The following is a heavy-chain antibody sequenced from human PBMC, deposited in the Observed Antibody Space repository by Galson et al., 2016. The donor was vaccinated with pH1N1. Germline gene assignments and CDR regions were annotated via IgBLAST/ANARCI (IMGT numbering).Heavy chain of an antibody. V-gene: IGHV4-30-2*04. D-gene: IGHD6-19*01. J-gene: IGHJ3*02. CDR2: GNT. Sequence: GNTDYNPSLKNRLTISLDTSKDQFSLKLISVTAADTAMYYCARRYSSGWSGGDDAFDIWGQGTMVTVSS. CDR3: ARRYSSGWSGGDDAFDI.